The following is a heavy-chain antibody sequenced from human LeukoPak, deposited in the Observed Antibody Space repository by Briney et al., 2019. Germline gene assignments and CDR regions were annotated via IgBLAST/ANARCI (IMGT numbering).Heavy chain of an antibody. V-gene: IGHV4-39*01. J-gene: IGHJ4*02. CDR1: GGSISSSSYY. CDR3: ARGGLITRSPWLVLRRSYYFDY. D-gene: IGHD6-19*01. CDR2: IYYSGST. Sequence: PSETLSLTCTVSGGSISSSSYYWGWIRQPPGKGLEWTGSIYYSGSTYYNPSLKSRVTISVDTSKNQFSLKLSSVTAADTAVYYCARGGLITRSPWLVLRRSYYFDYWGQGTLVIVSS.